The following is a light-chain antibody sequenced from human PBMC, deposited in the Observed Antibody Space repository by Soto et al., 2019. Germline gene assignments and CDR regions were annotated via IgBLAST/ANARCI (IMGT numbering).Light chain of an antibody. J-gene: IGKJ1*01. CDR2: FAS. Sequence: DIQMTQSPSSLSASVGDRVTITCRTSQTVYYYLNWYQHRPGEAPKLLIYFASTLESGVPSRFTGSGSGTDVTLTMTSLHPEDFGTYYCQQGYSTPWTLGHGTKVEIK. V-gene: IGKV1-39*01. CDR1: QTVYYY. CDR3: QQGYSTPWT.